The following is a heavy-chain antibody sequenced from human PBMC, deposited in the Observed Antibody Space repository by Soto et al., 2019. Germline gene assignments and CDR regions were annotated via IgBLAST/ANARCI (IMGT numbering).Heavy chain of an antibody. CDR2: IYYSGST. V-gene: IGHV4-61*01. J-gene: IGHJ5*02. CDR3: ARRLAAAGMSVWFDP. D-gene: IGHD6-13*01. Sequence: PSETLSLTCTVSGGSVSSGSYYWSWIRQPPGKGLEWIGYIYYSGSTNYNPSLKSRVTISVDTSKNQFSLKLSSVTAADTAAYYCARRLAAAGMSVWFDPWGQGTLVTVSS. CDR1: GGSVSSGSYY.